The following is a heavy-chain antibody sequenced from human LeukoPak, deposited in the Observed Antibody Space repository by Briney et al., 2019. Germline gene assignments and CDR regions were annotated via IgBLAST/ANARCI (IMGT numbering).Heavy chain of an antibody. J-gene: IGHJ5*02. CDR1: GDSISNHY. D-gene: IGHD3-10*01. CDR3: ARDMLGYYYGSGNYGSFDT. CDR2: IYYSGIT. Sequence: SETLSLTCTVSGDSISNHYWTWIRQPPGKGLEWIGYIYYSGITDYNPSLRGRATMSLDTSKNQFSLKLNSLTAADTAVYYCARDMLGYYYGSGNYGSFDTWGQGTLVTVSS. V-gene: IGHV4-59*11.